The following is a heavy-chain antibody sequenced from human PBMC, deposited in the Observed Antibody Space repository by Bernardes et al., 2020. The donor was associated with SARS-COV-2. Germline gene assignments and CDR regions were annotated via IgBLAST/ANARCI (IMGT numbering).Heavy chain of an antibody. CDR1: GFTFSSYA. V-gene: IGHV3-30-3*01. J-gene: IGHJ6*02. Sequence: SLILSCAASGFTFSSYAMHWVRQAPGQGLEWVAVISYDGSNKYYADSVKGRFTISRDNSKNTLYLQMNSLRAEDTAVYYCARDLYYYDSSGYYPRTGYYYYYYGMDVWGQGTTVTVSS. CDR2: ISYDGSNK. D-gene: IGHD3-22*01. CDR3: ARDLYYYDSSGYYPRTGYYYYYYGMDV.